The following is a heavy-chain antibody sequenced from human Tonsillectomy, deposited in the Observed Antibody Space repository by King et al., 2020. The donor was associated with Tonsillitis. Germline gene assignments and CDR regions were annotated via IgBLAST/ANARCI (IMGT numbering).Heavy chain of an antibody. Sequence: QLVQSGGGVVQPGGSLRLSCAASGFTFSSYGMHWVRXAPGKGLEWVAFIRXDGSNXYYADSVKGRFTISRDNSKNTLYLQMNSLRAEDTAVYYCAKEGGEWGWFDPWGQGTLVTVSS. CDR1: GFTFSSYG. V-gene: IGHV3-30*02. CDR3: AKEGGEWGWFDP. J-gene: IGHJ5*02. CDR2: IRXDGSNX. D-gene: IGHD2-15*01.